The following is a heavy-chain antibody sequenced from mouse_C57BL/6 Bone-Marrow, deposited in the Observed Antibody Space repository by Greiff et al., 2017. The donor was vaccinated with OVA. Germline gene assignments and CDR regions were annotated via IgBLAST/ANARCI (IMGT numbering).Heavy chain of an antibody. CDR3: ARNPLYYSKGDY. J-gene: IGHJ2*01. V-gene: IGHV1-59*01. CDR1: GYTFTSYW. Sequence: QVQLQQPGAELVRPGTSVKLSCKASGYTFTSYWMHWVKQRPGQGLEWIGVIDPSDSYTNYNQKFKGKATLTVDTSSSTAYMQLSSLTSEDSAVYYCARNPLYYSKGDYWGQGTTLTVSS. CDR2: IDPSDSYT. D-gene: IGHD2-5*01.